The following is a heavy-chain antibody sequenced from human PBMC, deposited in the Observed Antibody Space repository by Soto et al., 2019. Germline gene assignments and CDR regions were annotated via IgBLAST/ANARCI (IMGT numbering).Heavy chain of an antibody. V-gene: IGHV3-48*02. J-gene: IGHJ2*01. CDR3: ASRLQTVITSGFDL. Sequence: GGSLRLSSAASGFTFSSFAMSWVRQALGKGLEWVSAISGSSSTIYYADSVKGRFTISRDNAKNSLYLQMNSLRDEDTAVYYCASRLQTVITSGFDLWGRGTLVTVSS. D-gene: IGHD4-17*01. CDR1: GFTFSSFA. CDR2: ISGSSSTI.